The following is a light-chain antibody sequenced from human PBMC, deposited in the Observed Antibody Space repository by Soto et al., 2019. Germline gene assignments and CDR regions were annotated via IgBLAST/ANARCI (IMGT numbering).Light chain of an antibody. CDR1: SSDVGSYNL. J-gene: IGLJ2*01. Sequence: QSALTQPASVSGSPGQSITISCTGTSSDVGSYNLVSWYHQHPGKAPKLMIYEGSKRPSGVSNRFSGSKSGNTASLTISGLQAEDEADYYCCSYAGSSTLSVVFGGGTKVTVL. CDR3: CSYAGSSTLSVV. CDR2: EGS. V-gene: IGLV2-23*01.